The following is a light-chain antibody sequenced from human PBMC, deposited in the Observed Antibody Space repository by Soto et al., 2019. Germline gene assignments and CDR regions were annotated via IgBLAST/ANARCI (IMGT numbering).Light chain of an antibody. J-gene: IGLJ3*02. V-gene: IGLV6-57*02. CDR1: SDSIASYY. CDR2: EDN. Sequence: NFMLTQPHSVSESPGKTVTISCTGSSDSIASYYVQWYQQRPGSAPTAVIYEDNQRPSGVPDRFSGSIDRASNSASLTNSGLKTEDEADYYCQSYDSSNPWVFGGGTKLTVL. CDR3: QSYDSSNPWV.